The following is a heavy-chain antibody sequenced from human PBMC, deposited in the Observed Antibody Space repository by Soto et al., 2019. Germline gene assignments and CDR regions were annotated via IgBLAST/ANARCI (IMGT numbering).Heavy chain of an antibody. Sequence: QVQLVQSGAEVKKPGASVKVSCKASGYSFSTYDINWVRQAAGQGLEWMGWVHPKSGNTDYAQRSRSRVTITSNTTIRTAYMELSALTPEDTAVYYCARPYSDSTSCYTDRFDPWGQGTLVTVSS. D-gene: IGHD2-2*02. CDR2: VHPKSGNT. CDR1: GYSFSTYD. V-gene: IGHV1-8*01. CDR3: ARPYSDSTSCYTDRFDP. J-gene: IGHJ5*02.